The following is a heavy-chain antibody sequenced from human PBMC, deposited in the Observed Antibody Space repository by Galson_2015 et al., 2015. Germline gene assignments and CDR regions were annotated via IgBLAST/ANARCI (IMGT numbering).Heavy chain of an antibody. Sequence: SVKVSCKASGYTFTNYYMHWVRQAPGQGLEWMGMINPGTGSTTYAQKFQERLTMSRDTSTSTVYMELSSLISEDTAVYFCASDSVAVATGFGYWGQGTLVTVSS. D-gene: IGHD5-12*01. V-gene: IGHV1-46*01. J-gene: IGHJ4*02. CDR1: GYTFTNYY. CDR3: ASDSVAVATGFGY. CDR2: INPGTGST.